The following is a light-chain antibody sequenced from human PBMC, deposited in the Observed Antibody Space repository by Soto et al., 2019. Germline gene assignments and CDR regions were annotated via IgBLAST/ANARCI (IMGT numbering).Light chain of an antibody. Sequence: LTQAAGTLSLSPGERATLSCRASQSVSSSYLAWYQQKPGQAPRLLIYGASNRATGIPDRFSGSGSGTDFTLTISRLEPEDFAVYYCQQYGSSGTFGQGTKVDI. CDR3: QQYGSSGT. CDR1: QSVSSSY. J-gene: IGKJ1*01. CDR2: GAS. V-gene: IGKV3-20*01.